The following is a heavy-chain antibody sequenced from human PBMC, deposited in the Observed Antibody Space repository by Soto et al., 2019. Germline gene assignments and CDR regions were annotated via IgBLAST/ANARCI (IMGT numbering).Heavy chain of an antibody. Sequence: QVQLQESGPGLVKPSQTLSLTCTVSGGSISSGDYYWSWIRQPPGKGLEWIGYIFYSGTSYYNPSLKRRGTISVDTSKNQFSLKLSSVTAADTAVYYCARNGFWTNCVSYTVFEYWGQGTLVTVSS. CDR3: ARNGFWTNCVSYTVFEY. V-gene: IGHV4-30-4*01. CDR1: GGSISSGDYY. J-gene: IGHJ4*02. D-gene: IGHD2-8*01. CDR2: IFYSGTS.